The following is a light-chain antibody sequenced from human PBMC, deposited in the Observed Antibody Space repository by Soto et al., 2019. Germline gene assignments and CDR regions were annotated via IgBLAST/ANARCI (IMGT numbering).Light chain of an antibody. CDR1: PSISSY. V-gene: IGKV1-39*01. Sequence: DIPRPQSPCSLSASVGDRVTINGRASPSISSYLNWYQKKKGKDPKILIYAASTLQTGVPSRFTGIVSGTDFNLTLLSLQTEEYATYVGQQRYSMTYAVGPLTKWEIK. CDR2: AAS. CDR3: QQRYSMTYA. J-gene: IGKJ2*01.